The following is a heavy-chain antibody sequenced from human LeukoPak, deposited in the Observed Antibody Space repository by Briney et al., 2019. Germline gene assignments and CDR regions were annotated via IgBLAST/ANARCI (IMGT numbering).Heavy chain of an antibody. CDR3: AKDRSTSRYYYYGLDV. Sequence: GGSLRLSCAASGFTFSSYDMHWVRQAPGKGLEWVTVISYDGSNKYYADSVQGRFTISRDNSKNTLYLQMNSLGPEDTAVYYCAKDRSTSRYYYYGLDVWGQGTTVTVSS. D-gene: IGHD3-10*01. V-gene: IGHV3-30*18. J-gene: IGHJ6*02. CDR2: ISYDGSNK. CDR1: GFTFSSYD.